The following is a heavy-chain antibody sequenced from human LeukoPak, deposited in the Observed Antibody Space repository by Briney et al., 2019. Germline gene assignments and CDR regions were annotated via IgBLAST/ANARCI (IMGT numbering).Heavy chain of an antibody. V-gene: IGHV3-30*02. CDR2: IRYDGSNK. CDR1: GFTFSSHG. J-gene: IGHJ5*02. D-gene: IGHD3-3*01. CDR3: ARDLYYDFWSGLVDP. Sequence: GGSLRLSCVASGFTFSSHGMHWVRQAPGKGLEWVAFIRYDGSNKYYADSVKGRFTISRDNAKNSLYLQMNSLRAEDTAVYYCARDLYYDFWSGLVDPWGQGTLVTVSS.